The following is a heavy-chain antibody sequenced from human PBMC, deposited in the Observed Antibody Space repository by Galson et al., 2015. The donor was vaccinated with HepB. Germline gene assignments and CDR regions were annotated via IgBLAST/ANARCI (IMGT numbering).Heavy chain of an antibody. D-gene: IGHD4-17*01. Sequence: SLRLSCAASGFTFSSYWMHWVRQAPGKGLVWVSRINADGSDTSYADSVRGRFTISRDNAKNTLFLQMNSPRAEDTAVYYCARGHYGDSPSFYYYGMDVWGQGTTVTVSS. CDR1: GFTFSSYW. CDR2: INADGSDT. CDR3: ARGHYGDSPSFYYYGMDV. V-gene: IGHV3-74*01. J-gene: IGHJ6*02.